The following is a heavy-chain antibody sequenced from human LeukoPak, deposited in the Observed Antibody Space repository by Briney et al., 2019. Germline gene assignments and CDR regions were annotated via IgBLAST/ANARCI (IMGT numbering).Heavy chain of an antibody. D-gene: IGHD3-10*01. CDR2: ISGSGSNT. CDR1: GFTFSNYG. Sequence: GGSLRLSCSASGFTFSNYGMSWVRQAPGKGLEWVSAISGSGSNTYYADSVKGRFTISRDNSKNTLYLQMNSLRAEDTAVYYCARDLVVRGRWSWFDPWGQGTLVTVSS. J-gene: IGHJ5*02. V-gene: IGHV3-23*01. CDR3: ARDLVVRGRWSWFDP.